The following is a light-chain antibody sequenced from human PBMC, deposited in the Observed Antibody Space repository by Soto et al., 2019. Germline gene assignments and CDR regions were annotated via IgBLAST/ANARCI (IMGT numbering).Light chain of an antibody. Sequence: DIQMTQSPSSMSASVGERVAITCRASQSISSYLNWYQQKPGKAPKLLIYAASSLQSGVPSRFSGSGSGTDFTLTISSLQPEDFATYYCQQSYSTRFGQGTKVDIK. V-gene: IGKV1-39*01. CDR1: QSISSY. CDR2: AAS. CDR3: QQSYSTR. J-gene: IGKJ1*01.